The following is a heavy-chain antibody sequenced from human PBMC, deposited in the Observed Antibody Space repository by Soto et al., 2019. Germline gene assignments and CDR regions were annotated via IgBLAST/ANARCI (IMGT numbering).Heavy chain of an antibody. CDR2: SYYSGRT. V-gene: IGHV4-59*01. Sequence: NPSETLSLTCSVSGGSMSSSYWSWIRQSPGKGLEWVGHSYYSGRTNYNPSLASRVTISVDTSKNQFSLKLSSVTAADTAVYYCAKETGWHDSTWGRVNWFDPWGQGTLVTVSS. J-gene: IGHJ5*02. CDR1: GGSMSSSY. CDR3: AKETGWHDSTWGRVNWFDP. D-gene: IGHD3-16*01.